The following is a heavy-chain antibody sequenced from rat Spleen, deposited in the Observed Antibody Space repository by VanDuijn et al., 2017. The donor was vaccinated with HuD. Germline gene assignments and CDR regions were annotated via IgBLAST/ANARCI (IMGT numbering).Heavy chain of an antibody. V-gene: IGHV5-20*01. J-gene: IGHJ2*01. Sequence: EVQLVQSGGGLVQPGRSLKLSCAASGFTFSNYYMVWIRQAPTRGLEWVASISYDGGSTYYRDSVKGRFTISRDNAKSSLYLQMDSLRSEDTATYYCTTFLGARTYYWGQGVMVTVSS. D-gene: IGHD5-1*01. CDR1: GFTFSNYY. CDR3: TTFLGARTYY. CDR2: ISYDGGST.